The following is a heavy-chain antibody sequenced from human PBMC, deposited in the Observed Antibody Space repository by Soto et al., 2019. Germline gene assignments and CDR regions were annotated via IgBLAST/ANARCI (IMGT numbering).Heavy chain of an antibody. D-gene: IGHD2-2*01. J-gene: IGHJ4*02. CDR2: IHHSGST. CDR1: GGSFSGYY. V-gene: IGHV4-34*01. Sequence: QVQLQQWGAGLLKPSETLSLTCAVYGGSFSGYYWIWIRQPPEKGLEWIGQIHHSGSTNYNPSLQRRVTISVDTSKNQFSLNLTSVTAADTAAYYCARVGVPYCVSTSCYALDFWGQGTLVTVSS. CDR3: ARVGVPYCVSTSCYALDF.